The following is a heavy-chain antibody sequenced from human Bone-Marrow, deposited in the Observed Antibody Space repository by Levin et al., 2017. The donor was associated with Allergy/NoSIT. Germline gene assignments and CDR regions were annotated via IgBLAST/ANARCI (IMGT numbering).Heavy chain of an antibody. CDR2: INSDGTGT. D-gene: IGHD3-16*01. V-gene: IGHV3-23*01. J-gene: IGHJ4*02. CDR1: GFTFSKRS. Sequence: GGSLRLSCVASGFTFSKRSMNWARQAPGKGLEWVSTINSDGTGTYYADAAKGRFTISRDNFKNTVSLQMNSLRVEDTAVYYCDGADFWGRGTLVTVSS. CDR3: DGADF.